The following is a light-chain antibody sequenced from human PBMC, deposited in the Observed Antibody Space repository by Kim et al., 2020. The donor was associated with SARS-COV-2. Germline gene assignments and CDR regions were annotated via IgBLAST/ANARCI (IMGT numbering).Light chain of an antibody. CDR1: SSDVGGYNY. Sequence: QSALTQPASVSGSPGQSITISCTGTSSDVGGYNYVSWYQQHPGKAPKLMIYDVSKRPSGVSNRFSGSKSGNTASLTISGLQAEDEADYYCSSYTSSSPLYVFGTGTKV. J-gene: IGLJ1*01. CDR2: DVS. V-gene: IGLV2-14*01. CDR3: SSYTSSSPLYV.